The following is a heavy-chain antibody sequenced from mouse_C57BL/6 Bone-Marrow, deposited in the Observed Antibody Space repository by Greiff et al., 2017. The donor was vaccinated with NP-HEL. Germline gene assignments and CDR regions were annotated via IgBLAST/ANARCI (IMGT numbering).Heavy chain of an antibody. D-gene: IGHD5-5*01. J-gene: IGHJ1*03. V-gene: IGHV5-9-1*02. Sequence: EVQGVESGEGLVKPGGSLKLSCAASGFTFSSYAMSWVRQTPEKRLEWVAYISSGGDYIYYADTVKGRFTISRDNARNTLYLQMSSLKSEDTAMYYCTRGPPPTSLYWYFDVWGTGTTVTVSS. CDR3: TRGPPPTSLYWYFDV. CDR2: ISSGGDYI. CDR1: GFTFSSYA.